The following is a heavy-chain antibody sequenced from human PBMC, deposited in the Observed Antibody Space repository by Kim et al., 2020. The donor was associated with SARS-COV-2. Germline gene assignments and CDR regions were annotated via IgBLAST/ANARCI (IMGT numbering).Heavy chain of an antibody. V-gene: IGHV4-31*03. J-gene: IGHJ3*02. D-gene: IGHD3-22*01. CDR2: IYYSGST. CDR3: ARTPITMIVVGDAFDI. CDR1: GGSISSGGYY. Sequence: SETLSLTCTVSGGSISSGGYYWSWIRQHPGKGLEWIGYIYYSGSTYYNPSLKSRVTISVDTSKNQFSLKLSSVTAADTAVYYCARTPITMIVVGDAFDIWGQGTMVTVSS.